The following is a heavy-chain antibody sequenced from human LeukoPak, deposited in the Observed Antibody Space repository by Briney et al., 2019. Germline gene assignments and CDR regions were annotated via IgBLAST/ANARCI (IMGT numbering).Heavy chain of an antibody. CDR1: GITFSSYG. Sequence: PGGSLRLSCAASGITFSSYGMHWVRQAPGKGLEWVAFIRYDGSNKYYADSVKGRFTTSRDNSKNTLYLQMNSLRAEDTAVYYCARRSGSFSHYYYYYYMDVWGKGTTVTISS. V-gene: IGHV3-30*02. CDR3: ARRSGSFSHYYYYYYMDV. J-gene: IGHJ6*03. CDR2: IRYDGSNK. D-gene: IGHD3-10*01.